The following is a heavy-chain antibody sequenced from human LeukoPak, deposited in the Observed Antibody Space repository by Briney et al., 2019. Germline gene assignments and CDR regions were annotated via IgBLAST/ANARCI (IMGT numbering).Heavy chain of an antibody. CDR3: RGISGYYPGFDY. CDR1: GYTLTELS. D-gene: IGHD3-22*01. J-gene: IGHJ4*02. V-gene: IGHV1-24*01. CDR2: FDPEDGET. Sequence: GASVKVSCKVSGYTLTELSMHWVRQAPGKGLEWMGGFDPEDGETIYAQKFQGRVTMTEDTSTDTAYMELSSLRSEDTAVYYCRGISGYYPGFDYWGQGTLVTVSS.